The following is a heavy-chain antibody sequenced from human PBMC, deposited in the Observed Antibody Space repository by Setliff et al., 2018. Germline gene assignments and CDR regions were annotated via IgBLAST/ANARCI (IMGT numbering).Heavy chain of an antibody. CDR3: ARTMITFGGVIVHAFDI. J-gene: IGHJ3*02. D-gene: IGHD3-16*02. CDR2: MNLNSGNT. Sequence: ASVKVSCKASGYTFTSYDINWVRQATGQGLEWMGWMNLNSGNTGYAQKFQGRVTMTRNTSISTAYMELSSLRSEDTAVYYCARTMITFGGVIVHAFDIWGQGTMVTVSS. CDR1: GYTFTSYD. V-gene: IGHV1-8*02.